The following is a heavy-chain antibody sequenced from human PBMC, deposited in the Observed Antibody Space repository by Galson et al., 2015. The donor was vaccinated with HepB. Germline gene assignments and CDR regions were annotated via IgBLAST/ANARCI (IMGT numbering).Heavy chain of an antibody. CDR3: ARDRGLRFLEWSGDLDY. CDR1: GFTFSSYA. J-gene: IGHJ4*02. V-gene: IGHV3-30-3*01. CDR2: ISYGGSNK. Sequence: SLRLSCAASGFTFSSYAMNWVRQAPGKGLEWVAVISYGGSNKYYADSVKGRFTISRDNSKNTLYLQMNSLRAEDTAVYYCARDRGLRFLEWSGDLDYWGQGTLVTVSS. D-gene: IGHD3-3*01.